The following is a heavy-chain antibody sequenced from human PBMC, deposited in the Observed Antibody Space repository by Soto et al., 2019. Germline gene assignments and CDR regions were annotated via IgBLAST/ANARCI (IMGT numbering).Heavy chain of an antibody. Sequence: DVQLVESGGGLVQPGGSLRLSCVASGFAFSDYWMHWVRQVPGKGLEWVSRITTKGSSANYAAYADSVEGRFTISRDNAKNTLYLQMNAIRVEETAVYYCARDGGSGSYGAFDLWGQGTMVSVSS. J-gene: IGHJ3*01. CDR1: GFAFSDYW. CDR2: ITTKGSSA. D-gene: IGHD1-26*01. CDR3: ARDGGSGSYGAFDL. V-gene: IGHV3-74*01.